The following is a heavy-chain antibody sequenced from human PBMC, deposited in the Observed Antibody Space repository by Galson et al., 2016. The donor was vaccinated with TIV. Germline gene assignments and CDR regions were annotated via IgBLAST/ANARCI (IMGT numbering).Heavy chain of an antibody. CDR1: GFTFSDYY. Sequence: SLRLSCAISGFTFSDYYMIWVRQAPGKGLQWVSYISSSGILINYADSVKGRFTVSRDDSKNTLYLQMNGLRRDDSAVYYCASGVVAHTYYFYGMDVWGQGTTVTVSS. CDR3: ASGVVAHTYYFYGMDV. V-gene: IGHV3-11*06. D-gene: IGHD2-15*01. CDR2: ISSSGILI. J-gene: IGHJ6*02.